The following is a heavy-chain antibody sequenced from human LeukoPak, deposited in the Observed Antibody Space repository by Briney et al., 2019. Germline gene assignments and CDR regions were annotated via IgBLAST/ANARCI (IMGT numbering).Heavy chain of an antibody. CDR1: GGSFSGYY. Sequence: SETLSLTCAVYGGSFSGYYWSWIRQPPGKGLEWIGYIYYSGSTNYNPSLKSRVTISVDTSKNQFSLKLSSVTAADTAVYYCARAGYSSSWSPPHFDYWGQGTLVTVSS. V-gene: IGHV4-59*08. D-gene: IGHD6-13*01. J-gene: IGHJ4*02. CDR2: IYYSGST. CDR3: ARAGYSSSWSPPHFDY.